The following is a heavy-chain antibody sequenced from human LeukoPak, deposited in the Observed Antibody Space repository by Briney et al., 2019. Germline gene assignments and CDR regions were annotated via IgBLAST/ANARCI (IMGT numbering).Heavy chain of an antibody. D-gene: IGHD6-13*01. CDR2: IYYSGST. J-gene: IGHJ6*03. CDR1: GGSISSYY. Sequence: PSETLSITCTVSGGSISSYYWSWIRQPPGKGLEWIGYIYYSGSTNYNPSLKSRVTISVDTSKNQFSLKLSSVTAADTAVYYCARDRLAAAVNYYYYMDVWGKGTTVTVSS. V-gene: IGHV4-59*01. CDR3: ARDRLAAAVNYYYYMDV.